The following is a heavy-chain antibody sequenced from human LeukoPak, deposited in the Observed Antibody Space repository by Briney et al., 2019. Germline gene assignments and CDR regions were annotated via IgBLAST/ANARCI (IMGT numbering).Heavy chain of an antibody. D-gene: IGHD6-6*01. CDR2: IYSGGST. Sequence: AGGSLRLSCAASGFTVSSNYMSWVRQAPGKGLEWVSVIYSGGSTYYADSVKGRFTISRDNSKNTLYLQMNSLRAEDTAVYYCARGFSQLGYYYYMDVWGKGTTVTVSS. CDR3: ARGFSQLGYYYYMDV. V-gene: IGHV3-66*01. CDR1: GFTVSSNY. J-gene: IGHJ6*03.